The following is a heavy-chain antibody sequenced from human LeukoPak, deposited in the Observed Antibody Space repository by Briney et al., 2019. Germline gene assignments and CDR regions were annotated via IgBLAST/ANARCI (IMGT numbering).Heavy chain of an antibody. Sequence: GGSLRLSCVASGFSFSSYVINWVRQAPGKGLEWVAVIWYDGRRIHYADSVKGRFTISRDNSKNTLYLEMNSLRAEDTAVYYCVRMTAADGQAYFDYWGQGTFVTVS. V-gene: IGHV3-33*01. CDR3: VRMTAADGQAYFDY. CDR1: GFSFSSYV. D-gene: IGHD6-13*01. CDR2: IWYDGRRI. J-gene: IGHJ4*01.